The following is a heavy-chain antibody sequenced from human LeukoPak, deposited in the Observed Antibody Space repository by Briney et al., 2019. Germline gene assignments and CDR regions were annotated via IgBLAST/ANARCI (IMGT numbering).Heavy chain of an antibody. V-gene: IGHV4-39*07. CDR1: GFTLSSSSYG. J-gene: IGHJ3*02. Sequence: PGGSLRLSCAASGFTLSSSSYGMHWVRQAPGKGLEWIGSFCHSGSYNPSLKSRVTISVDTSKNQFSLKLNSVTAADTAVYYCANYMVATMAAIWGQGTMVTVSS. D-gene: IGHD5-12*01. CDR2: FCHSG. CDR3: ANYMVATMAAI.